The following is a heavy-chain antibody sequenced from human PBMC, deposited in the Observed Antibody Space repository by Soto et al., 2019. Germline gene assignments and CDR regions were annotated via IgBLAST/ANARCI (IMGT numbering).Heavy chain of an antibody. CDR2: INAGNGNT. CDR3: ARAVPGRKKGGLEYNWNYWFDP. J-gene: IGHJ5*02. V-gene: IGHV1-3*01. CDR1: GYTFTSYA. D-gene: IGHD1-7*01. Sequence: ASVKVSCKASGYTFTSYAMHWVRQAPGQRLEWMGWINAGNGNTKYSQKFQGRVTITRDTSASTAYMELSSLRSEDTAVYYCARAVPGRKKGGLEYNWNYWFDPWGQGTLVTVSS.